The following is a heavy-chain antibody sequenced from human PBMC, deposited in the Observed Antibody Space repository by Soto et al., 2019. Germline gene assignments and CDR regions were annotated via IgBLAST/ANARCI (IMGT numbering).Heavy chain of an antibody. Sequence: AESLSLTCTVSGGSISSYYWSWIRQPPGKRLEWIGHISSSGSTSYNPSLKSRVSISMDTSKNQFSLNLGSVTAADSAVYHCARRIQLDYWGQGTLVTVSS. D-gene: IGHD2-15*01. CDR1: GGSISSYY. J-gene: IGHJ4*02. CDR2: ISSSGST. V-gene: IGHV4-59*01. CDR3: ARRIQLDY.